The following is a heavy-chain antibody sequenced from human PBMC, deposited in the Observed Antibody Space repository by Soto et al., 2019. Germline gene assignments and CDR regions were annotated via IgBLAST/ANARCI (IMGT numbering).Heavy chain of an antibody. V-gene: IGHV4-30-4*02. CDR2: IYYSGST. Sequence: SETLSLTCTVSGGSISSGDYYWSWIRQPPGKGLEWIGYIYYSGSTYYNPSLKSRVTISVDTSKNQFSLKLSSVTAADTAVYYCAREDGYYYGSGGFDPWGQGTLVTVSS. J-gene: IGHJ5*02. CDR1: GGSISSGDYY. CDR3: AREDGYYYGSGGFDP. D-gene: IGHD3-10*01.